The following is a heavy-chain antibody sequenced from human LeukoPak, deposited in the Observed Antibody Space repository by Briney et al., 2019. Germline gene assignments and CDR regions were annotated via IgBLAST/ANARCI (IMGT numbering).Heavy chain of an antibody. CDR3: AREDYGRWFDP. CDR2: IYYSGST. D-gene: IGHD4-17*01. Sequence: SETLSLTCTVSGGSISSYYWSWIRQPPGKGLEWIGYIYYSGSTNYNPSLKSRVTISVDTSKNQFSLKLSSVTAADTAVYYCAREDYGRWFDPWGQGTLVTVSS. V-gene: IGHV4-59*01. J-gene: IGHJ5*02. CDR1: GGSISSYY.